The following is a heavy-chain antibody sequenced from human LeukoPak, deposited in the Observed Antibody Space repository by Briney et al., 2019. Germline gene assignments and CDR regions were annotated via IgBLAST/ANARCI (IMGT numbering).Heavy chain of an antibody. CDR1: GFTFSSYG. J-gene: IGHJ4*02. CDR2: IWVDGSNK. CDR3: AKVPKPLWIGESTLDY. V-gene: IGHV3-33*06. Sequence: PGRSLRLSCAASGFTFSSYGMHWVRQAPGKGLEWVAVIWVDGSNKNYADPVKGRFTISRDNSKNTLYLQMNSLRAEDTAVYYCAKVPKPLWIGESTLDYWGQGTLVTVSS. D-gene: IGHD3-10*01.